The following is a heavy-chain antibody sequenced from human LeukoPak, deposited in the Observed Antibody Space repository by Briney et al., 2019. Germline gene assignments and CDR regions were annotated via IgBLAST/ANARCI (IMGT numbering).Heavy chain of an antibody. CDR1: GFTFTSYA. CDR3: ARHVHRRYSRSRSDY. D-gene: IGHD6-13*01. J-gene: IGHJ4*02. Sequence: GGSLKLSCEASGFTFTSYAMHWVRQTPGQRLEWMGFINAVNGNTKYSQTFQGRVTITRDTSASTTYMEMSSLRSEDTAVYYCARHVHRRYSRSRSDYRGQRTLVTV. CDR2: INAVNGNT. V-gene: IGHV1-3*01.